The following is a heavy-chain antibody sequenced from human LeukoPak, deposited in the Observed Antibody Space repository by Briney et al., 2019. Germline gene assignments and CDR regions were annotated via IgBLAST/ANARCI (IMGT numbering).Heavy chain of an antibody. Sequence: GGSLRLSCVVSGFTFKAYWMSWVRQAPGKGLEWVANMNQDGSGKYYVDSVKGRFTISRDNAKNLLFLQMNSLRAEDTAVYYCARDGSPWDSWGQGTLVTVSS. V-gene: IGHV3-7*01. CDR1: GFTFKAYW. CDR2: MNQDGSGK. CDR3: ARDGSPWDS. D-gene: IGHD6-13*01. J-gene: IGHJ4*02.